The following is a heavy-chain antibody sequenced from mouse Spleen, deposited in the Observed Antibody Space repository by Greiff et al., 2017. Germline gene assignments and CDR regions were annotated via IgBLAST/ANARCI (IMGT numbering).Heavy chain of an antibody. CDR2: IWSGGST. J-gene: IGHJ4*01. D-gene: IGHD2-1*01. V-gene: IGHV2-2*01. Sequence: QVHVKQSGPGLVQPSQSLSITCTVSGFSLTSYGVHWVRQSPGKGLEWLGVIWSGGSTDYNAAFISRLSISKDNSKGQVFFKMNSLQADDTAIYYCARNHYYGNYNYAMDYWGQGTSVTVSS. CDR1: GFSLTSYG. CDR3: ARNHYYGNYNYAMDY.